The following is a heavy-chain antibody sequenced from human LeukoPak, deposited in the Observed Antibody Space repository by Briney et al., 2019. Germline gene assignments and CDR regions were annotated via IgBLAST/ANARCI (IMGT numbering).Heavy chain of an antibody. CDR2: IRGSGANT. Sequence: PGGSLRLSCPASVFAFSNYEMTWVRPAPGKGLDWVSNIRGSGANTYYADPVKGRLTISRHNSKNPLYLQMKSLRVEDTAVYYCARESRGIPGTRAFDYWGQGTLVTVSS. J-gene: IGHJ4*02. D-gene: IGHD1-20*01. CDR1: VFAFSNYE. CDR3: ARESRGIPGTRAFDY. V-gene: IGHV3-23*01.